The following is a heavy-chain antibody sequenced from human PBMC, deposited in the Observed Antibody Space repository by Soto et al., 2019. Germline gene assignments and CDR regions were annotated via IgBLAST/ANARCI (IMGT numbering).Heavy chain of an antibody. D-gene: IGHD3-10*01. CDR3: ATISGSSSGNYYRDY. Sequence: GGSLRLSCAASGFTFSSYSMNWVRQAPGKGLEWVSSISSSTGYIVYADSVKGRFTISRDNAKKSLYLQMNSLRAEDTAVYYCATISGSSSGNYYRDYWGQGTLDTVSS. CDR1: GFTFSSYS. J-gene: IGHJ4*02. V-gene: IGHV3-21*01. CDR2: ISSSTGYI.